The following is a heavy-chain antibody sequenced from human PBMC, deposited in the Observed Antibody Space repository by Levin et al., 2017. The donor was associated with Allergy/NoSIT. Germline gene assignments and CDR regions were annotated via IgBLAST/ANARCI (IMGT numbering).Heavy chain of an antibody. Sequence: SETLSLTCAVSGGSISSSNWWSWVRQPPGKGLEWIGEIYHSGSTDYNPSLKSRVTISVDKSKNQFSLKLTSVTAAETAVYYCAKLGTTVTTEPFDYWGQGTLVTVSS. CDR1: GGSISSSNW. V-gene: IGHV4-4*02. CDR2: IYHSGST. CDR3: AKLGTTVTTEPFDY. D-gene: IGHD4-17*01. J-gene: IGHJ4*02.